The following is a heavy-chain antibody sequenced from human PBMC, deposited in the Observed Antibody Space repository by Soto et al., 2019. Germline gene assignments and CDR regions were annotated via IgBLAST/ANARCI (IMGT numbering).Heavy chain of an antibody. Sequence: QVQLVESGGGVVQPGRSLRLSCAASGFTFSSYGMHWVRQAPGKGLEWVAVIWYDGSNKYYADSVKGRFTISRDNSKNTLYLQMNSLRAEDTAVYYCARETGVFGESELDYWGQGTLVTVSS. CDR2: IWYDGSNK. CDR3: ARETGVFGESELDY. CDR1: GFTFSSYG. V-gene: IGHV3-33*01. J-gene: IGHJ4*02. D-gene: IGHD3-10*01.